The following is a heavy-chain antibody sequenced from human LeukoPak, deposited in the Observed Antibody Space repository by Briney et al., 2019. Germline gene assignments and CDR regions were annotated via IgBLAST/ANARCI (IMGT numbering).Heavy chain of an antibody. D-gene: IGHD2-2*01. CDR3: ARRIGYCSSTSCYEPQWFDP. V-gene: IGHV4-34*01. Sequence: GSLRLSCAASGFTFSSYSMNWVRQAPGKGLEWIGEINHSGSTNYNPSLKSRVTISVDTSKNQFSLKLSSVTAADTAVYYCARRIGYCSSTSCYEPQWFDPWGQGTLVTVSS. CDR2: INHSGST. CDR1: GFTFSSYS. J-gene: IGHJ5*02.